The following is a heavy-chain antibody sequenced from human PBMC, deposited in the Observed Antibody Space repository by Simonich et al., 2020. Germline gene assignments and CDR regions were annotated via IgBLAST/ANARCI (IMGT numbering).Heavy chain of an antibody. CDR1: GGSISSYY. CDR2: IYYSGCN. V-gene: IGHV4-59*08. CDR3: ARHDRWLQFYFDY. J-gene: IGHJ4*02. D-gene: IGHD5-12*01. Sequence: QVQLQESGPGLVKPSETLSLTCTGSGGSISSYYWSWIRQPPGKGLEWIGNIYYSGCNNSNPSLKSRVTISVDTSKTQFSLKLSSVTAADTAVYYCARHDRWLQFYFDYWGQGTLVTVSS.